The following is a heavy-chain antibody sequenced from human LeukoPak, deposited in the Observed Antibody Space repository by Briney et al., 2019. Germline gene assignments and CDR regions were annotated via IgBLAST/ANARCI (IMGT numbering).Heavy chain of an antibody. CDR3: ASTYGSGSYYYYYYMDV. CDR2: IYYSGST. J-gene: IGHJ6*03. D-gene: IGHD3-10*01. Sequence: SQTLSLTCAVSGGSISSGGYSWSWIRQPPGKGLEWIGYIYYSGSTYYNPSLKSRVTISVDTSKNQFFLKLSSVTAADTAVYYCASTYGSGSYYYYYYMDVWGKGTTVTVSS. V-gene: IGHV4-30-4*07. CDR1: GGSISSGGYS.